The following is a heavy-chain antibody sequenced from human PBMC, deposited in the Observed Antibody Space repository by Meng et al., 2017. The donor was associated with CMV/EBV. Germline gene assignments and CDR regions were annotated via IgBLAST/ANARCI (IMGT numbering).Heavy chain of an antibody. D-gene: IGHD3-10*01. CDR1: GGSISSGDDY. Sequence: SETLSLTCTVSGGSISSGDDYWSWIRQPPGKGLEWIGEINHSGSTNYNPSLKSRVTISVDTSKNQFCLKLSSVTAADTAVYYCARWFPKRRNPYYYYGMDVWGQGTTVTVSS. CDR2: INHSGST. V-gene: IGHV4-39*07. CDR3: ARWFPKRRNPYYYYGMDV. J-gene: IGHJ6*02.